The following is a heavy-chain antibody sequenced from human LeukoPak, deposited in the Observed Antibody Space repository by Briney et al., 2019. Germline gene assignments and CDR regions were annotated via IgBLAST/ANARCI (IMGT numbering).Heavy chain of an antibody. V-gene: IGHV1-18*01. D-gene: IGHD1-26*01. J-gene: IGHJ5*02. Sequence: ASVKVSCKASGYTSTNYGISWVRQAPGQGLEWMGWISAYNGNTNYAQKLQGRVTVTTDTSTSTAYMELRSLTSDDTAVYYCARDMKRSRARWENLGFDPWGQGALVTVSS. CDR3: ARDMKRSRARWENLGFDP. CDR2: ISAYNGNT. CDR1: GYTSTNYG.